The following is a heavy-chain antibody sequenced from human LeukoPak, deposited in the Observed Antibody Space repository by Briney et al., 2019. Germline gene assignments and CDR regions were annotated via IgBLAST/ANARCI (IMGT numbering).Heavy chain of an antibody. CDR1: GFTFSSYA. D-gene: IGHD3-16*01. Sequence: PGGSLRLSCAASGFTFSSYAMSWVRQAPGKGLEWVSGISASGVNTYNADSVKGRFTISRDNSKNTLFLDMNSLRVEDTALYFCAKEEEKFAAWGYFDSWGQGSLVTVSS. J-gene: IGHJ4*02. CDR3: AKEEEKFAAWGYFDS. V-gene: IGHV3-23*01. CDR2: ISASGVNT.